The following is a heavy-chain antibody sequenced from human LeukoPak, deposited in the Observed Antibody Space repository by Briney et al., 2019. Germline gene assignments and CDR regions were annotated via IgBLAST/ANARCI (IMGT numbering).Heavy chain of an antibody. J-gene: IGHJ4*02. Sequence: GGSLGLSFAAPGFTVSTNYMSLVRQAPGKGLEWGSVIYSGDTTFYADSVRGKFTISRDNSKNTLYLQMNSLRAEDTAVYYCASILRSSSGYYFDYWGQGTLVTVSS. D-gene: IGHD3-10*01. V-gene: IGHV3-66*01. CDR1: GFTVSTNY. CDR3: ASILRSSSGYYFDY. CDR2: IYSGDTT.